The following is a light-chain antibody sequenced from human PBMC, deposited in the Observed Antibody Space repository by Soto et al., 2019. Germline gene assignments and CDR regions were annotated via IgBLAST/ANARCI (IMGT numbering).Light chain of an antibody. CDR3: QQPSDWPPLP. V-gene: IGKV3-11*01. CDR1: QSVSSY. CDR2: DTS. J-gene: IGKJ4*01. Sequence: EIVLTQSPGTLSLSPGERATLSCRASQSVSSYLAWYQQKPGQAPRLLIYDTSNRATGIPARFSGSGSGTDFPLTISSLEPEDFAVYYCQQPSDWPPLPFGGGTKVEIK.